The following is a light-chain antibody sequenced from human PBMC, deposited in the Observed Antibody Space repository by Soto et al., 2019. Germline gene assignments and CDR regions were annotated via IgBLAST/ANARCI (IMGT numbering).Light chain of an antibody. CDR1: LSVTSY. V-gene: IGKV3-20*01. Sequence: ENVLTQSPGTLSLSPGERATLSCSASLSVTSYLAWYQKKPGQPPRLLIYGAYNRPTGIPDRFTGSGSGTDFTLTISRLQPEDFAVYYCQQYGTSPRTFGQGTKVDI. CDR3: QQYGTSPRT. J-gene: IGKJ2*01. CDR2: GAY.